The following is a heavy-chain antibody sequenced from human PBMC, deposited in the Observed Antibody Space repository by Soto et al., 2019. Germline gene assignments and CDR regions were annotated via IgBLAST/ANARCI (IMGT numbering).Heavy chain of an antibody. J-gene: IGHJ3*01. V-gene: IGHV3-74*01. CDR3: ARGNLGGFDL. Sequence: EVQLVESEGGLVQRGGSLRLSCAASGFTFDYYWMHWVRQAPGQGLVWVAHIRNDGSRTTYADSVKGRFTISRDNAKNTMYLQMNSLGAEDTAVYYCARGNLGGFDLWGQGTTVTVSS. CDR2: IRNDGSRT. CDR1: GFTFDYYW. D-gene: IGHD4-4*01.